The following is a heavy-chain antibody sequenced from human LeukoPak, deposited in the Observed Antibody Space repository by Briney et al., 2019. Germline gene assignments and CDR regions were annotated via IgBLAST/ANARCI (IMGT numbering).Heavy chain of an antibody. CDR3: AREYSVNYGMDV. Sequence: PSEPLSLTCTVSFAFISSSIYYCGWTRHPPVKGLEWIGCIYYSRSTYYNASLKSRVTISVDTSKNQFSLKLSSVTAADTAVYYCAREYSVNYGMDVWGQGTTVTVSS. CDR1: FAFISSSIYY. V-gene: IGHV4-39*07. D-gene: IGHD2-15*01. J-gene: IGHJ6*02. CDR2: IYYSRST.